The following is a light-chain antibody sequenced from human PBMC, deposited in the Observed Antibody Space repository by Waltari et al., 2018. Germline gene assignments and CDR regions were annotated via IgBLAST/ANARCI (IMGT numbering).Light chain of an antibody. CDR3: SSYAGNYNVL. V-gene: IGLV2-8*01. CDR1: SSDVGGSDY. CDR2: AVS. J-gene: IGLJ2*01. Sequence: QSALTQPPSASGSPGQSVTISCPGTSSDVGGSDYVSWYQQHPGKAPKVMIYAVSKRPSGVPDRFSGSKSGNTASLTVSGLQAEDEADYYCSSYAGNYNVLFGGGTKLTVL.